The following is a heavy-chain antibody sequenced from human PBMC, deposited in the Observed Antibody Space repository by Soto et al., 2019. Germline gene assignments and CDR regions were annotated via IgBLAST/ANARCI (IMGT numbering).Heavy chain of an antibody. J-gene: IGHJ5*02. CDR2: ISGSGGST. Sequence: PGGSLRLSCAASGFTFSSYAMSWVRQAPGKGLEWVSAISGSGGSTYYADSVKGRFTISRDNSKNTLYLQMNSLRAEDTAVYYCAKDGRYYDFWSGPPFDPWGQGTLVTVSS. CDR3: AKDGRYYDFWSGPPFDP. V-gene: IGHV3-23*01. CDR1: GFTFSSYA. D-gene: IGHD3-3*01.